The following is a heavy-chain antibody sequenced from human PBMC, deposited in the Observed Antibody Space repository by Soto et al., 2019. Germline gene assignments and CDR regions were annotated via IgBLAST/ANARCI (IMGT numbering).Heavy chain of an antibody. CDR2: IKSKTDGGTT. Sequence: ESGGGLVKPGGSLRLSCAASGFTFSNAWMSWVRQAPGKGLEWVGRIKSKTDGGTTDYAAPVKGRFTISRDDSKNTLYLQMNSLKTEDTAVYYCTTAEYSSSSGRQGGYYYYYYMDVWGKGTTVTVSS. J-gene: IGHJ6*03. V-gene: IGHV3-15*01. D-gene: IGHD6-6*01. CDR3: TTAEYSSSSGRQGGYYYYYYMDV. CDR1: GFTFSNAW.